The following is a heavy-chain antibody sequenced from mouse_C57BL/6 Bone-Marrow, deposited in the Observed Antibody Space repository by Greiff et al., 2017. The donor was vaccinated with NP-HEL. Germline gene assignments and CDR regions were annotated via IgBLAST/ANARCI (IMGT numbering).Heavy chain of an antibody. J-gene: IGHJ1*03. D-gene: IGHD1-1*01. V-gene: IGHV5-12*01. CDR3: ARQNYGSSYGYFDV. Sequence: VQLVESGGGLVQPGGSLKLSCAASGFTFSDYYMYWVRQTPEKRLEWVAYISNGGGSTYYPDTVKGRFTISRDNAKNTLYLQMSRLKSEDTAMYYCARQNYGSSYGYFDVWGTGTTVTVSS. CDR1: GFTFSDYY. CDR2: ISNGGGST.